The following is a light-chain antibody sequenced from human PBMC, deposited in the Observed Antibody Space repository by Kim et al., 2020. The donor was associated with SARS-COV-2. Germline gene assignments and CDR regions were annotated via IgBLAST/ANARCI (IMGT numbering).Light chain of an antibody. CDR3: GSYTSTTWV. V-gene: IGLV2-14*04. Sequence: GQSITMSCTGTTGDVRGFDSVSWYQQHPGKAPKVMIYDVTRRPSGVSSRFSASRSGNTASLTISGLQADDEADYYCGSYTSTTWVFGGGTQLTVL. CDR1: TGDVRGFDS. J-gene: IGLJ3*02. CDR2: DVT.